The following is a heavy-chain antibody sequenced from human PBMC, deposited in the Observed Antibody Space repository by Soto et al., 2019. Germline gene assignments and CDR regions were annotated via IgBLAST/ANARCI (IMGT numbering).Heavy chain of an antibody. CDR3: ARVWQQAHFDY. V-gene: IGHV1-18*01. CDR2: ISAYNGNT. J-gene: IGHJ4*02. CDR1: GYTFTSYG. Sequence: AAVQVSYKASGYTFTSYGIIWVRQAPGQGLEWMGWISAYNGNTNYAQKLQGRVTMTTDTSTSTAYMELRSLRSDDTAVYYCARVWQQAHFDYWGQGTLVTVSS. D-gene: IGHD6-13*01.